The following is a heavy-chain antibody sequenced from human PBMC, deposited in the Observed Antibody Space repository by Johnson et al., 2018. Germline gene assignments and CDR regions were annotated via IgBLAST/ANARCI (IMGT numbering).Heavy chain of an antibody. CDR1: GFPFSSYS. J-gene: IGHJ5*02. CDR2: ISSSSSYI. D-gene: IGHD4-17*01. CDR3: AGDHDDGDYGWFDP. Sequence: EVQLLESGGGLVKPGVSLRLSCAASGFPFSSYSMNWVRQAPGKGLEWVSSISSSSSYIYYADSVKGRFTISRDNAKNSLYLQMNSLRAEDTAVYYCAGDHDDGDYGWFDPWGQGTLVTVSS. V-gene: IGHV3-21*01.